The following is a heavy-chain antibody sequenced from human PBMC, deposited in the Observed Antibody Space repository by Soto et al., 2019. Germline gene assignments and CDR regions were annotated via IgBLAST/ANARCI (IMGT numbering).Heavy chain of an antibody. V-gene: IGHV3-7*01. CDR1: GFTFNKYW. D-gene: IGHD3-16*01. J-gene: IGHJ3*02. CDR3: AAYEYTSSSHI. Sequence: EVQLVESGGGLVQPGGSLRLSCAASGFTFNKYWMSWVRQAPGKGLDWVANINQDGSEEYSVDSVKGRFTISRDNAKNSLFLLMNSLRADDTAVYYCAAYEYTSSSHIWGQGTMVTVSS. CDR2: INQDGSEE.